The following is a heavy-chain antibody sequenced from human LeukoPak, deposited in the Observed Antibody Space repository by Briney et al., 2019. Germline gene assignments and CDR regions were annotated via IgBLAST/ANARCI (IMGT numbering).Heavy chain of an antibody. CDR1: GFSFSGYW. D-gene: IGHD4-23*01. CDR2: IKGDGSEK. J-gene: IGHJ4*02. V-gene: IGHV3-7*01. Sequence: GSLRLSCAGSGFSFSGYWMKWVRQAPGKGLEWVANIKGDGSEKYYVDSVKGRFTISRDNARNSVFLQMNSLRAEDTAVYYCAKALYGGHDYWGQGTLVTVSS. CDR3: AKALYGGHDY.